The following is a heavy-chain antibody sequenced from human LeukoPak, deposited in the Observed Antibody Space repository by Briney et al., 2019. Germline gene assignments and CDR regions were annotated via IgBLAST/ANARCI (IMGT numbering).Heavy chain of an antibody. J-gene: IGHJ3*02. V-gene: IGHV1-46*01. D-gene: IGHD6-25*01. Sequence: ASVKVSCKASGYTFTGHYIHWVRQAPGQGLEWMGVINPSDGGATYAQKFQGRVTITADESTSTAYMELSSLRSEDTAVYYCARQIAASAGDAFDIWGQGTMVTVSS. CDR3: ARQIAASAGDAFDI. CDR2: INPSDGGA. CDR1: GYTFTGHY.